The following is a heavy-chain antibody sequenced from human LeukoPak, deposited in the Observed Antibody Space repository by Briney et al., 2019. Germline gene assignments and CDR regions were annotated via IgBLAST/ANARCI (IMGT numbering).Heavy chain of an antibody. CDR3: ARAVGDLGNILTGYPYHFDY. V-gene: IGHV4-59*01. J-gene: IGHJ4*02. D-gene: IGHD3-9*01. CDR2: IYYSGST. CDR1: GGSISSYY. Sequence: LETLSLTCTVSGGSISSYYWSWIRQPPGKGLEWIGYIYYSGSTNYNPSLKSRVTISVDTSKNQFSLKLSSVTAADTAVYYCARAVGDLGNILTGYPYHFDYWGQGTLVTVSS.